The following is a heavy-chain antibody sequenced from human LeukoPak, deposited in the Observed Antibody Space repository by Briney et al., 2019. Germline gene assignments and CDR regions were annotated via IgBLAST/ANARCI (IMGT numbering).Heavy chain of an antibody. CDR1: GGSISSYY. CDR2: VSYSGTT. D-gene: IGHD3-10*01. J-gene: IGHJ3*02. Sequence: SETLSLTCTVSGGSISSYYWSWIRQPPGKGLEWIGYVSYSGTTYYNPSLKSRVAISVDTSKNQFSLKMSSVSAADTALYYCARDVAIAWFGEPQKEAFDIWGQGTMVTVSS. V-gene: IGHV4-59*12. CDR3: ARDVAIAWFGEPQKEAFDI.